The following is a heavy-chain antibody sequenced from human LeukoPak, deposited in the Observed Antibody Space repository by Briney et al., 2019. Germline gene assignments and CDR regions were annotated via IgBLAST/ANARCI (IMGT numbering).Heavy chain of an antibody. CDR3: ARDRWFGELAPLDY. CDR2: IYHSGST. Sequence: PSETLSLTCAVSGYSISSGYYWGWIRQPPGKGLGWIGSIYHSGSTYYNPSLKSRVTISVDTSKNQFSLKLSSVTAADTAVYYCARDRWFGELAPLDYWGQGTLVTVSS. V-gene: IGHV4-38-2*02. CDR1: GYSISSGYY. D-gene: IGHD3-10*01. J-gene: IGHJ4*02.